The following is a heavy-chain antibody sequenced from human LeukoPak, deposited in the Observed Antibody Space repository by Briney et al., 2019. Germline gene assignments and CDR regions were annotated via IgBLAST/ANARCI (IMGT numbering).Heavy chain of an antibody. CDR3: ARGIPHYCSSTTCPNDY. Sequence: PSETLSLTCAVYGGSFSGYSWSWIRQPPGKGLEWIGEIHRSGSTNYHPSLKSRVTISVDTSKNQFSLKLSSVTAADTAVYYCARGIPHYCSSTTCPNDYWGHGTLVTVSS. V-gene: IGHV4-34*01. CDR1: GGSFSGYS. D-gene: IGHD2-2*01. J-gene: IGHJ4*01. CDR2: IHRSGST.